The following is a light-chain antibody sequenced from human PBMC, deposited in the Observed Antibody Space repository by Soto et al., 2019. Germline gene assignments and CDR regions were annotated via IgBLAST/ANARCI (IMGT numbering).Light chain of an antibody. J-gene: IGLJ2*01. V-gene: IGLV2-14*03. CDR1: SSYVGRHDH. Sequence: QSALTQPASVSGSPGQSITISCTGTSSYVGRHDHVSWYQQHPGKAPKLMIYDVYNRPSGVSSRFSGSKSGNTASLTISGLQAEDEADYHCSSHAGSSQVVFGGGTKLTVL. CDR3: SSHAGSSQVV. CDR2: DVY.